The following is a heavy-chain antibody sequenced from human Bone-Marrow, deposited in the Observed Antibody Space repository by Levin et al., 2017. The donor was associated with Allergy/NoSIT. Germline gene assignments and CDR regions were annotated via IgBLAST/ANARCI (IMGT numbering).Heavy chain of an antibody. Sequence: LSLTCAASGFTFSSYSMNWVRQAPGKGLEWVSSISSSSSYIYYADSVKGRFTISRDNAKNSLYLQMNSLRAEDTAVYYCARGAPCSGGSCYLGWFDPWGQGTLVTVSS. D-gene: IGHD2-15*01. CDR2: ISSSSSYI. J-gene: IGHJ5*02. V-gene: IGHV3-21*01. CDR1: GFTFSSYS. CDR3: ARGAPCSGGSCYLGWFDP.